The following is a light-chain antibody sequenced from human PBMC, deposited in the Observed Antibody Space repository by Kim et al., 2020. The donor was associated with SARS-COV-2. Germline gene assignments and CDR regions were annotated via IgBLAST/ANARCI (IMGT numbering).Light chain of an antibody. Sequence: GDRATLSCRASKNIDNYLAWYQQRPGQAPRLLVYDASNRATGVPDRFSGSGSGTDFTLTISSLEPEDFSMYYCQQRNSWPPAVTFGGGTKVDIK. J-gene: IGKJ4*01. V-gene: IGKV3-11*01. CDR3: QQRNSWPPAVT. CDR2: DAS. CDR1: KNIDNY.